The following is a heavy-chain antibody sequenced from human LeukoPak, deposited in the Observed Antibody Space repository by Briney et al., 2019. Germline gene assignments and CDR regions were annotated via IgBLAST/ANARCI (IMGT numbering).Heavy chain of an antibody. V-gene: IGHV3-48*01. D-gene: IGHD2-2*01. CDR3: AREGSTSIDY. CDR2: ISSSSSTI. J-gene: IGHJ4*02. Sequence: PGGSLRLSCAASGFTFSSYSMNWVRQAPGKGLEWVSYISSSSSTIYYADSVKGRFTIPRDNAKNSLYLQINSLRAEDTAVYYCAREGSTSIDYWGQGTLVTVSS. CDR1: GFTFSSYS.